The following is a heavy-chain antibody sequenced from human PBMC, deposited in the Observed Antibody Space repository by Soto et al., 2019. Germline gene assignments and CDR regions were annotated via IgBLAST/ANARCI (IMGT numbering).Heavy chain of an antibody. CDR1: GFTVSSNY. CDR3: ARAAACTNYYYYYYMDV. D-gene: IGHD6-13*01. Sequence: EVQLVESGGGLVQPGGSLRLSCAASGFTVSSNYMSWVRQAPGKGLEWVSVIYSGGSTYYADSVKGRFTISRDNSKNTLYLQMNSLRAEDTAVYYCARAAACTNYYYYYYMDVWGKGTTVTVSS. CDR2: IYSGGST. V-gene: IGHV3-66*01. J-gene: IGHJ6*03.